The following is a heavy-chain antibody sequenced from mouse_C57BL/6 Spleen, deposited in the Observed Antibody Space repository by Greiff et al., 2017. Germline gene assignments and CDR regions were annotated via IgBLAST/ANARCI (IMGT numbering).Heavy chain of an antibody. CDR2: IRNKANGYTT. D-gene: IGHD1-1*01. CDR1: GFTFTDYY. J-gene: IGHJ1*03. V-gene: IGHV7-3*01. Sequence: EVMLVESGGGLVQPGGSLSLSCAASGFTFTDYYMSWVRQPPGKALEWLGFIRNKANGYTTEYSASVKGRFTISRDNSQSFLYLQMNVLRAEDSATYYGAHYGSSLYWYFDVWGTGTTVTVSS. CDR3: AHYGSSLYWYFDV.